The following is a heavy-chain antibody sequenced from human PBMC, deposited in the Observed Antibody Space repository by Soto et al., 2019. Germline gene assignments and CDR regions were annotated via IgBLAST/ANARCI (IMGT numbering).Heavy chain of an antibody. Sequence: SETLSLTCTVSGGSITSGDNYYWGWIRQPPGKGLEYIGSVHYNGRTYYNPSLKSRVTVSADTSKNQFSLKLTSVTAADTAVYYCARHGPGSYYPVDSWGQGTLVTVSS. CDR1: GGSITSGDNYY. CDR3: ARHGPGSYYPVDS. CDR2: VHYNGRT. V-gene: IGHV4-39*01. D-gene: IGHD3-10*01. J-gene: IGHJ4*02.